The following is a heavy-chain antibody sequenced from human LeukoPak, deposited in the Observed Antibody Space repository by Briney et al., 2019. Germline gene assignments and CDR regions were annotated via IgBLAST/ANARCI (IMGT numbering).Heavy chain of an antibody. Sequence: ASVKVSCKASGYTFTSYGISWVRQAPGQGLEWMGWISAYNGNTNYAQKLQGRVTMTTDTSTSTAYMELRSLRSEDTAVYYCARAREEYYYGSGTLDYWGQGTLVTVSS. V-gene: IGHV1-18*01. CDR2: ISAYNGNT. CDR3: ARAREEYYYGSGTLDY. CDR1: GYTFTSYG. D-gene: IGHD3-10*01. J-gene: IGHJ4*02.